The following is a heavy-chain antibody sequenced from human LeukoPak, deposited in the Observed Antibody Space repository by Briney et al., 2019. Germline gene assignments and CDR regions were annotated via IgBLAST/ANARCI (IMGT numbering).Heavy chain of an antibody. V-gene: IGHV1-46*01. CDR2: INPSGGTT. CDR1: GYTFTSYY. CDR3: ARSEGGVSDFWSGSPIGDAFDI. Sequence: ASVKDSYKASGYTFTSYYMHWVRQAPGQGLEWMGIINPSGGTTSYAQKFQGRVTMTRDTSTSTVYMELSSLRSEDTAVYYCARSEGGVSDFWSGSPIGDAFDIWGQGTMVTVSS. D-gene: IGHD3-3*01. J-gene: IGHJ3*02.